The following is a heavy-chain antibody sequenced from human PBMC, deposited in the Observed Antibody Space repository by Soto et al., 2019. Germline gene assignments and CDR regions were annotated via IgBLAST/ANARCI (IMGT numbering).Heavy chain of an antibody. CDR3: ARSPRVIVAAKGTLDY. J-gene: IGHJ4*02. CDR1: GYTFTTFG. CDR2: ISTSTGNT. D-gene: IGHD5-12*01. V-gene: IGHV1-18*04. Sequence: QVQLVQSGGEVKKPGASVKVSCKASGYTFTTFGITWVRQAPGQGLEWLGWISTSTGNTNYAQKLQGRVTLTTDTFTRTAYMELTSLTSDDSAVYYCARSPRVIVAAKGTLDYWGQGTLVTVSS.